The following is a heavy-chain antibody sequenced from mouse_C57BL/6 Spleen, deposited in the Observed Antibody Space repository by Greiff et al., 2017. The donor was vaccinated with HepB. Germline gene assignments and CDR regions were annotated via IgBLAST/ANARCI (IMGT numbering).Heavy chain of an antibody. J-gene: IGHJ1*03. CDR2: ISDGGSYT. Sequence: DVKLVESGGGLVKPGGSLKLSCAASGFTFSSYAMSWVRQTPEKRLEWVATISDGGSYTYYPDNVKGRFTISRDNAKNNLYLQMSHLKSEDTAMYYCARDAGLGNYLRPHWYFDVWGTGTTVTVSS. CDR3: ARDAGLGNYLRPHWYFDV. CDR1: GFTFSSYA. D-gene: IGHD2-1*01. V-gene: IGHV5-4*01.